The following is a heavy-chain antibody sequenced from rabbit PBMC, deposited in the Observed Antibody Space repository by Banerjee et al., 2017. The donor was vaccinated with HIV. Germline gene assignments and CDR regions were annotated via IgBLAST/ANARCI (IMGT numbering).Heavy chain of an antibody. J-gene: IGHJ4*01. CDR3: ARVNAGSSGYPYYFNL. CDR1: GFSFSSSYW. Sequence: QSLEESGGDLVKPGASLTLTCTASGFSFSSSYWMHWVRQAPGKGLEWIACIYGGSSGSTYYASWAKGRFTISKTSSTTVTLQMTSLTAADTATYFCARVNAGSSGYPYYFNLWGPGTLVTVS. CDR2: IYGGSSGST. V-gene: IGHV1S40*01. D-gene: IGHD1-1*01.